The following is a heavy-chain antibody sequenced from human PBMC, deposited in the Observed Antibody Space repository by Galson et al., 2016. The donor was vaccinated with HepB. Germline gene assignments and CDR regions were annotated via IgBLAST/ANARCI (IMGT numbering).Heavy chain of an antibody. V-gene: IGHV1-2*06. CDR2: INPNSGGT. D-gene: IGHD4-11*01. CDR1: GYTFTGYY. Sequence: SVKVSCKASGYTFTGYYMHWVRQAPGQGLEWMGRINPNSGGTNYAQKFQGRVTMTRDTSISTAYMELSRLRSDDTAVYYCARVLIQIPVTNTPSLGLGYWGQGTPVTVSS. CDR3: ARVLIQIPVTNTPSLGLGY. J-gene: IGHJ4*02.